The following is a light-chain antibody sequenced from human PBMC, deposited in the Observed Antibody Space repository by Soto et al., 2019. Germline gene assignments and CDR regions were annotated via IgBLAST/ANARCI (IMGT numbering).Light chain of an antibody. CDR2: GAS. CDR3: QQYGSSLPLT. CDR1: QSVSSSY. J-gene: IGKJ4*01. V-gene: IGKV3-20*01. Sequence: EIVLTQSPGTLSLSPGERATLSCRAIQSVSSSYLAWYQQKPGQAPRLLIYGASSRATGIPDRFSGSGSGTDFTLTISRLEPEDFAMYYCQQYGSSLPLTFGGGTKVDIK.